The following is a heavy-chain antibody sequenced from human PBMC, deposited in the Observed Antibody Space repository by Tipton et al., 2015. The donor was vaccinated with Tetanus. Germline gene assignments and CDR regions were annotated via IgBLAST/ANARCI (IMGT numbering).Heavy chain of an antibody. Sequence: GSLRLSCAASGFPLSAYVMAWVRQAPGKGLEGVAHVNKDGSEKYHVASVTGRFTISRDNAKNSVFLQMNSLRVEDTAVYYCAKVGSDRYILRTPFDYWGQGTLVTVSS. CDR1: GFPLSAYV. V-gene: IGHV3-7*01. J-gene: IGHJ4*02. D-gene: IGHD6-19*01. CDR3: AKVGSDRYILRTPFDY. CDR2: VNKDGSEK.